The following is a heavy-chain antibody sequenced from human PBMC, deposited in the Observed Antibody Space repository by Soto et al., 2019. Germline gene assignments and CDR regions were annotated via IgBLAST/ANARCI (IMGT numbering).Heavy chain of an antibody. V-gene: IGHV4-4*07. CDR3: ARSGGDIVVVPAAAAGDYYHGMDV. D-gene: IGHD2-2*01. CDR1: GGSISSYY. Sequence: PSETLSLTCTVSGGSISSYYWSWIRQPAGKGLEWIGRIYTSGSTNYNPSLKSRVTMSVDTSKNQFSLKLSSVTAADTDVYYCARSGGDIVVVPAAAAGDYYHGMDVWGQGTTVTVSS. CDR2: IYTSGST. J-gene: IGHJ6*02.